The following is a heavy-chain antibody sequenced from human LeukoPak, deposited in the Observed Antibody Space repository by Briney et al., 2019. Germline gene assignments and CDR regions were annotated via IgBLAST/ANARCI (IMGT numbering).Heavy chain of an antibody. CDR3: ARDQRGALPPRSGFDY. Sequence: GGSLRLSCAASGFTFSSYAMHWVRQAPGKGLEWVAVISYDGSNKYYADSVKGRFTISRDNSKNTLYLQMNSLRAEDTAVYYCARDQRGALPPRSGFDYWGQGTLFT. J-gene: IGHJ4*02. CDR1: GFTFSSYA. D-gene: IGHD3-10*01. V-gene: IGHV3-30-3*01. CDR2: ISYDGSNK.